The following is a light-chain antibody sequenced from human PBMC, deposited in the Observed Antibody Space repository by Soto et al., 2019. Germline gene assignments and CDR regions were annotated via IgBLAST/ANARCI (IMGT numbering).Light chain of an antibody. Sequence: EIVMTQSPATLSVSPGDRATLSCSASQSVSSKLAWYQQKPGHAPSLLIYGASTRATGITARFSGSGSGTEFTLTISSLQSEDFAVYYCQQYNDWPPLFGQGTKMEIK. CDR2: GAS. CDR3: QQYNDWPPL. J-gene: IGKJ1*01. V-gene: IGKV3-15*01. CDR1: QSVSSK.